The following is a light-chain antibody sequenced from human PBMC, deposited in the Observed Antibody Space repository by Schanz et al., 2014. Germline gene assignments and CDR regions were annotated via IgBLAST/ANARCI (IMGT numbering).Light chain of an antibody. J-gene: IGLJ2*01. Sequence: QSALTQPASVSGSPGQSITISCTGTRSDVGNYDYVSWYQQHPGKAPKLMIYDVSNRPSGVSNRFSGSKSGNTASLTISGLQAEDEAEYYCSSYTSSSTPVVFGGGTKVTVL. CDR2: DVS. V-gene: IGLV2-14*01. CDR1: RSDVGNYDY. CDR3: SSYTSSSTPVV.